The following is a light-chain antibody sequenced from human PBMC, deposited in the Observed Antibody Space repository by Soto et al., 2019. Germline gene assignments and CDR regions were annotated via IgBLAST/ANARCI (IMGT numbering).Light chain of an antibody. CDR2: GAS. J-gene: IGKJ3*01. Sequence: IQLTPSPSSMSASVGDRVTISCRALQGIANFLSWYQQNPGKAPTLLISGASTLQIGVPSRFSGSRSGTDFTLTISCLQPQDCATYYGQQLNSFPNPFGAGAKVDI. CDR1: QGIANF. V-gene: IGKV1-9*01. CDR3: QQLNSFPNP.